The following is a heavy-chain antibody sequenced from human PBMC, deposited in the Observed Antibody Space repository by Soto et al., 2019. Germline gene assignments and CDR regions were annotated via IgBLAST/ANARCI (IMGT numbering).Heavy chain of an antibody. Sequence: ASVKVSCKASGGTFSSYAISWVRQAPGQGLEWMGGIIPIFGTANYAQKFQGRVTITADESTSTAYRELSSVRCEGTAGYYCARDTLTGTPPALGSWGQGTLVTVSS. CDR2: IIPIFGTA. D-gene: IGHD1-7*01. CDR1: GGTFSSYA. J-gene: IGHJ5*02. CDR3: ARDTLTGTPPALGS. V-gene: IGHV1-69*13.